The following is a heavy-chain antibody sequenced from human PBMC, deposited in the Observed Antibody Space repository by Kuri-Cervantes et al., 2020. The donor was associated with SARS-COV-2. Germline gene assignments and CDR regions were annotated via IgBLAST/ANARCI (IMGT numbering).Heavy chain of an antibody. Sequence: GGSLRLSCAASGFTFSSYAMSWVRQAPGKGLEWVSSISSSSSYIYYADSVKGRFTISRDNAKNSLYLQMNSLRAEDTAVYYCARDRYYYDSSGYIPFDYWGQGTLVTVSS. CDR3: ARDRYYYDSSGYIPFDY. D-gene: IGHD3-22*01. CDR2: ISSSSSYI. J-gene: IGHJ4*02. V-gene: IGHV3-21*01. CDR1: GFTFSSYA.